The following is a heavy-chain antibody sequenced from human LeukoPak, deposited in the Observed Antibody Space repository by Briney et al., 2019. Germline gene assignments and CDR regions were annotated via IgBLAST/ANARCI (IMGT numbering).Heavy chain of an antibody. CDR3: ARDEGKYSYGLFEY. CDR1: GFSFSSYE. V-gene: IGHV3-48*03. CDR2: IESTSRNI. J-gene: IGHJ4*02. Sequence: GGSLTLSCVASGFSFSSYEMSRVRQAPGKGLECISYIESTSRNIRYADSVKGRFTISRDNAKNSLYLQMNGLRAEDTAVYYCARDEGKYSYGLFEYWGPGTLVTVSS. D-gene: IGHD5-18*01.